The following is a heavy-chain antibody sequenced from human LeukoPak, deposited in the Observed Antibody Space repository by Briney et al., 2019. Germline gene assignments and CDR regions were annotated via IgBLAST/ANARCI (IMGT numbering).Heavy chain of an antibody. Sequence: SETLSLTCTVSGDSIRNYYWNWIRQPPGKGLEWIAYIYYSESTNYNPSLKSRVTISVDTSRNQISLKLNSVTAADTAVYYCARDPLGGYWFDPWGQGTLVTVSS. CDR2: IYYSEST. D-gene: IGHD5-12*01. V-gene: IGHV4-59*01. CDR1: GDSIRNYY. J-gene: IGHJ5*02. CDR3: ARDPLGGYWFDP.